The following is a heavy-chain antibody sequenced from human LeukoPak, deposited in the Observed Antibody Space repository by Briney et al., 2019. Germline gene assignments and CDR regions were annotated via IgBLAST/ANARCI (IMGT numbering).Heavy chain of an antibody. CDR2: ISERGGST. D-gene: IGHD3-10*01. CDR3: AKRGIVIRAVIIIGFHKEAYYFDY. Sequence: GGSLRLSCVVSGTTLSNYGMSWVRQAPGKGLEWVSGISERGGSTNYADSVKGRFIISRDTSKNTVYLQMNSLRVEDTAVYFCAKRGIVIRAVIIIGFHKEAYYFDYWGQGILVTVSS. CDR1: GTTLSNYG. V-gene: IGHV3-23*01. J-gene: IGHJ4*02.